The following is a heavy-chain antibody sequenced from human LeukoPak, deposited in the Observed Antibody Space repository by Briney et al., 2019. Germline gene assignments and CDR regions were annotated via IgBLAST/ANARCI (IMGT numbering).Heavy chain of an antibody. J-gene: IGHJ6*02. CDR2: IYYSGST. D-gene: IGHD6-13*01. CDR1: GGAISCCSYY. CDR3: ARPGIAAAAPIDYDCMDV. V-gene: IGHV4-39*01. Sequence: SETLSLSCTVSGGAISCCSYYWGWIRQPPGRGLEWIRCIYYSGSTYSNPSLISRTTTSVDTTNTQFSLKLSSVAAADTAVYYCARPGIAAAAPIDYDCMDVGGQATTVTVPS.